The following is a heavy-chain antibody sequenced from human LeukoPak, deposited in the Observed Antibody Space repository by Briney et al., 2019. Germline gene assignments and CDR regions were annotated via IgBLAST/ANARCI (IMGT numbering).Heavy chain of an antibody. J-gene: IGHJ6*03. CDR1: GASISGSGYY. CDR3: ARETSQKGAHYMDV. CDR2: IYYSGST. Sequence: PSETLSLTCAVSGASISGSGYYLGWIRQPPGKGLEWIGNIYYSGSTNYNPSLKSRVTISVHTSKNQFSLKLRSVTAADTAVYYCARETSQKGAHYMDVWGKGTTVTISS. D-gene: IGHD3-16*01. V-gene: IGHV4-61*08.